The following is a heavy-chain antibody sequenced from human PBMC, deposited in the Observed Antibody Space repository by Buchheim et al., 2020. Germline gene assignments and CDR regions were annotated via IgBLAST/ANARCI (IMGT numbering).Heavy chain of an antibody. D-gene: IGHD4-17*01. CDR1: GFNFPSYG. CDR2: ISYDGSNK. CDR3: ARDRMTTVTHAGYFDL. J-gene: IGHJ2*01. Sequence: VQLLQSGGGLVQPGGSLRLSCVASGFNFPSYGMNWVRQAPGKGLEWVAVISYDGSNKYYADSVEGRFTISRDNSKNTLYLQMNSLRAEDTAVYYCARDRMTTVTHAGYFDLWGRGTL. V-gene: IGHV3-30*03.